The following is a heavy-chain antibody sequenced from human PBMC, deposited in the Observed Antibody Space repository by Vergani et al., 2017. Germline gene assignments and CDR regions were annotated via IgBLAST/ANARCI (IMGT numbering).Heavy chain of an antibody. V-gene: IGHV4-61*01. J-gene: IGHJ4*02. D-gene: IGHD2-21*01. CDR2: IYDSGDT. Sequence: QVQLQESGPGLVKPSETLSLTCAVSGYSISSGYYWGWIRQPPGKGLEWIGYIYDSGDTKYNPSLKSRVTMSLDTSKNQFSLNLYSVTAADTAVYYCARGALWWLRQIDSWGQGTLVIVSS. CDR3: ARGALWWLRQIDS. CDR1: GYSISSGYY.